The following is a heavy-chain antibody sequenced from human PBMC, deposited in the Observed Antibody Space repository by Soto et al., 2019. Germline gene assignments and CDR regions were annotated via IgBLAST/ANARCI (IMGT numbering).Heavy chain of an antibody. CDR1: GYSFTNND. D-gene: IGHD3-10*01. Sequence: ASVKVSCKASGYSFTNNDVSWVRQATGQGLEWMGWMNPGSGDTGYAQKFQGRVTMTRDISIATAYMELSSLRSDDTAIYYCARMATCGSLNWFDPWGQGTLGTVLL. J-gene: IGHJ5*02. CDR2: MNPGSGDT. V-gene: IGHV1-8*01. CDR3: ARMATCGSLNWFDP.